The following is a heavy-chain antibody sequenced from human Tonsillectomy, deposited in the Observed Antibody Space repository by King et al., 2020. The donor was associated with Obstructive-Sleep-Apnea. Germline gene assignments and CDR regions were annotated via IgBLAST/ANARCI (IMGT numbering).Heavy chain of an antibody. J-gene: IGHJ5*02. CDR2: INPDNGDA. Sequence: QEQLVQSGAEVKKAGASVKVSCQASGYTFPGYFIHWVRQAPGQGLEWMGWINPDNGDAQCAQNFQDRVTMTRDTSVSTAYLELRSLRSDDTAIYFCARGPFNNVRNRFDPWAQGTLVTVSS. V-gene: IGHV1-2*02. CDR1: GYTFPGYF. CDR3: ARGPFNNVRNRFDP. D-gene: IGHD1-14*01.